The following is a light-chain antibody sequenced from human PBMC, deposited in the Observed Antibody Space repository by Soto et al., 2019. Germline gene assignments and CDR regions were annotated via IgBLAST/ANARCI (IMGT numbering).Light chain of an antibody. Sequence: DIQMTQAPSSLSASVGDRVTITCRASQTVSTYLNWYQQKPGKAPKLVIYAASSLQSGVPSRFSGSGSGTEFTLTISSLQPEDFAAYDGHHSYSTLWTCGQGTKVDIK. CDR1: QTVSTY. CDR3: HHSYSTLWT. V-gene: IGKV1-39*01. J-gene: IGKJ1*01. CDR2: AAS.